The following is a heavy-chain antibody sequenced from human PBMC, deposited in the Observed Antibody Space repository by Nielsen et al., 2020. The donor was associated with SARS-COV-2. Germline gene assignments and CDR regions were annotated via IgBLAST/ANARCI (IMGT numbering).Heavy chain of an antibody. V-gene: IGHV1-18*01. CDR2: ISAYNGNT. J-gene: IGHJ3*02. D-gene: IGHD2-2*01. CDR3: ARDESGYCSGTSCYELAFDI. Sequence: WVRQAPGQGLEWMGWISAYNGNTNYAQKLQGRVTMTTDTSTSTAYMELRSLRSDDTAVYYCARDESGYCSGTSCYELAFDIWGQGTMVTVSS.